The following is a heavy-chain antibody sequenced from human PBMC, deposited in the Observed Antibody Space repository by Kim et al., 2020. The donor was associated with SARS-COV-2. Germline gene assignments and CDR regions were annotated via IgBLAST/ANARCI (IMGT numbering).Heavy chain of an antibody. CDR3: AKVGSSWPKYFDS. J-gene: IGHJ4*02. CDR2: ISYDGNTK. D-gene: IGHD6-13*01. CDR1: GFIFSSYV. V-gene: IGHV3-30*18. Sequence: GGSLRLSCAASGFIFSSYVIHWVRQAPGKGLEWVALISYDGNTKYYADSVKGRFTISRDNSENTLYLQMNSLRTEDTAIYYCAKVGSSWPKYFDSWGQGTLVTVSS.